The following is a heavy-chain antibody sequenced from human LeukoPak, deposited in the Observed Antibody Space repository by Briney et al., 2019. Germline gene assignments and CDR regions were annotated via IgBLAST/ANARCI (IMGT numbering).Heavy chain of an antibody. CDR3: ATASYCGGFAFDI. CDR1: GYTFTDYY. D-gene: IGHD4-23*01. Sequence: ASVKASCKASGYTFTDYYMHWVQQAPGKGLEWMGRVDPEDGETIYAEKFQGRVTITADTSTDTAYMELSSLRSEDTAVYYCATASYCGGFAFDIWGQGTMVTVSS. V-gene: IGHV1-69-2*01. CDR2: VDPEDGET. J-gene: IGHJ3*02.